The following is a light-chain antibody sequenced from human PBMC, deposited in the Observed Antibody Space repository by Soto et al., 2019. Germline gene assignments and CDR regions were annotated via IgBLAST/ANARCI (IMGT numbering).Light chain of an antibody. V-gene: IGKV3-20*01. CDR2: GAS. J-gene: IGKJ4*01. CDR3: QQYGRSPGLT. Sequence: EIALTQSPGTLSLSPGERATLSCRASQSVSSNSLAWYQQRPGQAPRLLIYGASSRATGIPDRFSGSGSGTDFTLTISRLEPEDFVVYYCQQYGRSPGLTFGGGTNVEIK. CDR1: QSVSSNS.